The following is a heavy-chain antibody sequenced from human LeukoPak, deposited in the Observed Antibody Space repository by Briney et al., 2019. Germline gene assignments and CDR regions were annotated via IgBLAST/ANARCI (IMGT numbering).Heavy chain of an antibody. CDR1: GGSFSGYY. V-gene: IGHV4-34*01. Sequence: SETLSLTCAVYGGSFSGYYWSWIRQPPGKGLEWIGEINHSGSTNYNPSLKSRVTISVDTSKNQFSLKLSSVTAADTAVYYCARTLRGTYGSGTGYYYGMDVWGQGTTVTVSS. D-gene: IGHD3-10*01. J-gene: IGHJ6*02. CDR2: INHSGST. CDR3: ARTLRGTYGSGTGYYYGMDV.